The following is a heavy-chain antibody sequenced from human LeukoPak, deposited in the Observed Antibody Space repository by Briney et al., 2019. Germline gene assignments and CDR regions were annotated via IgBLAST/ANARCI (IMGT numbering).Heavy chain of an antibody. Sequence: PVGSLRLSCAASGFTFDDYTMHWVRQAPGKGLEWVSLISWDGGSTYYADSVKGRFTISRDNSKNSLYLQMNSLRTEDTALYYCAKDRGRWLQFDAFDIWGQGTMVTVSS. CDR2: ISWDGGST. D-gene: IGHD5-24*01. CDR1: GFTFDDYT. J-gene: IGHJ3*02. CDR3: AKDRGRWLQFDAFDI. V-gene: IGHV3-43*01.